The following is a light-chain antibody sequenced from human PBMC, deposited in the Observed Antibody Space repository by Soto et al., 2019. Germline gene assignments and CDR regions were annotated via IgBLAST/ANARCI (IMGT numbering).Light chain of an antibody. J-gene: IGLJ2*01. Sequence: QSALTQPRSVSGSPGQSVTISCTGTSRDVGAYNYVSWYQQHPGKAPKLLIYSNNQRPSGVPDRFSGSKSGTSASLPISGLQSEDEADYYCAAWDDSLNGQVFGGGTQLTVL. V-gene: IGLV2-11*01. CDR1: SRDVGAYNY. CDR2: SNN. CDR3: AAWDDSLNGQV.